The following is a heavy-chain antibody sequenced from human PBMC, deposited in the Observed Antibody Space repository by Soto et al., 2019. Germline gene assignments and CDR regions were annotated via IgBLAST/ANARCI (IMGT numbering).Heavy chain of an antibody. D-gene: IGHD2-2*01. CDR1: GFTFSSYW. J-gene: IGHJ5*02. CDR2: IKQDGSEK. V-gene: IGHV3-7*05. CDR3: ARARPRGVVPAAVVGYNWFDP. Sequence: EVQLVESGGGLVQPGGYLRLSCAASGFTFSSYWMSWVRQATGKGLEWVANIKQDGSEKYYVDSVKGRFTISRDNAKNSLYLQMNSLRAEDTAVYYCARARPRGVVPAAVVGYNWFDPWGQGTLVTVSS.